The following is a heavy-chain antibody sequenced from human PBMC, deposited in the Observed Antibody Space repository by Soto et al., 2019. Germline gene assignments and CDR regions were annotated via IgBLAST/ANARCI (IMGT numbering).Heavy chain of an antibody. CDR2: IYYSGST. CDR1: GGSISSGGYY. Sequence: QVQLQESGPGLVKPSQTLSLTCTVSGGSISSGGYYWSWIRQHPGKGLEWIGYIYYSGSTYYNPSLKSRVTLSVDTSKNQFSLKLSSVTAADTAVYYCARDFSGSVNWFDPWGQGTLVTVSS. V-gene: IGHV4-31*03. J-gene: IGHJ5*02. CDR3: ARDFSGSVNWFDP. D-gene: IGHD3-10*01.